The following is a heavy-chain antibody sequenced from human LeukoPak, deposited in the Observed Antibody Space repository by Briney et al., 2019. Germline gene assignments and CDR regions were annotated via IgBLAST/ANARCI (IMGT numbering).Heavy chain of an antibody. CDR3: ASDDSSY. CDR1: GFTFSSYA. Sequence: KTGGSLRLSCAASGFTFSSYAMHWVRQAPGKGLEWVAVISYDGSNKYYADSVKGRFTISRDNSKNTLYLQMNSLRAEDTAVYYCASDDSSYWGQGTLVTVSS. V-gene: IGHV3-30-3*01. D-gene: IGHD3-22*01. J-gene: IGHJ4*02. CDR2: ISYDGSNK.